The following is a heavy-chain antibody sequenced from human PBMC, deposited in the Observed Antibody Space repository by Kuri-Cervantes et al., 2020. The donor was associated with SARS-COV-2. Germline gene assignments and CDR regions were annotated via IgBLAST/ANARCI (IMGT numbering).Heavy chain of an antibody. Sequence: GGSLRLSCAASGFTFSSHWMSWVRQAPGKGLEWVANIKQDGSEKYYVDSVKGRFTISRDNAKNSLYLQMNSLRAEDTAVYYCARDNLWLDYYYMDVWGKGTTVTVSS. CDR3: ARDNLWLDYYYMDV. CDR2: IKQDGSEK. CDR1: GFTFSSHW. J-gene: IGHJ6*03. D-gene: IGHD2-21*01. V-gene: IGHV3-7*01.